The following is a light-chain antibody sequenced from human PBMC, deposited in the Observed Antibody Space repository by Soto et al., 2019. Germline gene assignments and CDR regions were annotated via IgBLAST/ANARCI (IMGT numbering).Light chain of an antibody. CDR3: QQYSIWRT. Sequence: EIVMTQSPATLSLSPGERATLSCRASERVSNNLAWYQQKAGQAPRLLIYGASTRATGIPARFSGSGSGTEFTLTISSLESEDFAVYYCQQYSIWRTFGQGTKVDNK. V-gene: IGKV3-15*01. J-gene: IGKJ1*01. CDR1: ERVSNN. CDR2: GAS.